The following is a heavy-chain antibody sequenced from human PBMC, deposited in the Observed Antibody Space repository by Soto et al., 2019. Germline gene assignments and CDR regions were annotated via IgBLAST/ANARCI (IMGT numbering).Heavy chain of an antibody. CDR2: IDASTGRT. Sequence: EVQLLESGGGLVQPGGSLRLSCAASGFAFSGYPMSWVRQTPGKGLEWVSGIDASTGRTYFADSVEGRFTISRDNSKNTLYLQMNSLRVADTAVYYCATDRSDGSGTVDYWGQGTLVTVSS. CDR3: ATDRSDGSGTVDY. CDR1: GFAFSGYP. V-gene: IGHV3-23*01. J-gene: IGHJ4*02. D-gene: IGHD3-10*01.